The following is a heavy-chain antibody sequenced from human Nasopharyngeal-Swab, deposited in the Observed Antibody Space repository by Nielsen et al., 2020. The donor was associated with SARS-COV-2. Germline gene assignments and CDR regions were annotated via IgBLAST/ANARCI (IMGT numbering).Heavy chain of an antibody. V-gene: IGHV3-48*03. CDR1: GCTFSSYE. CDR2: ISSSGTTI. J-gene: IGHJ4*02. CDR3: ARDKPSITIFGVVIGPFDY. Sequence: GESLKISCAASGCTFSSYEMNWVREAPGKGLEWVSYISSSGTTIYYADSVKGRFTISRDNAKNSLYLQMNSLRAEDTAVYYCARDKPSITIFGVVIGPFDYWGQGTLVTVSS. D-gene: IGHD3-3*01.